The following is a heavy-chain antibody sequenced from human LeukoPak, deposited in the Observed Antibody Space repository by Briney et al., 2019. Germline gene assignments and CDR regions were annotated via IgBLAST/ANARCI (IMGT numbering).Heavy chain of an antibody. D-gene: IGHD6-19*01. CDR1: GFTFSSYA. Sequence: GGSLRLSCAASGFTFSSYAMHWVRHAPGKGLEWVSGISWNSGSIAYADSVKGRFTISRDNAKNSLYLQMNSLRAEDTALYYCAKDINVGVAGTFDYWGQGTLVTVSS. CDR3: AKDINVGVAGTFDY. V-gene: IGHV3-9*01. CDR2: ISWNSGSI. J-gene: IGHJ4*02.